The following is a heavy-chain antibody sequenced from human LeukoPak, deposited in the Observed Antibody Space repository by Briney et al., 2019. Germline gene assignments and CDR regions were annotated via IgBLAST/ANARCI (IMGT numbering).Heavy chain of an antibody. CDR3: ARRGGYCTNGVCYYYFDY. J-gene: IGHJ4*02. D-gene: IGHD2-8*01. V-gene: IGHV1-2*02. CDR1: GYTFTGYY. Sequence: GASVKVSCKASGYTFTGYYMHWVRQAPGQGLEWMGWINPNSGGTNYAQKFQGRVTMTRDTSISTAYMELSRLRSDDTAVYYCARRGGYCTNGVCYYYFDYWGQGTLVTVSS. CDR2: INPNSGGT.